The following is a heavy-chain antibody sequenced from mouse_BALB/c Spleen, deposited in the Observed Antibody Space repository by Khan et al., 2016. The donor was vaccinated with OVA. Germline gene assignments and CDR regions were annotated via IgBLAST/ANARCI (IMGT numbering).Heavy chain of an antibody. CDR2: IDPSDSET. V-gene: IGHV1-61*01. CDR1: AYTFTSYW. J-gene: IGHJ4*01. Sequence: QVQLQQSGAELVRPGASVKLSCKASAYTFTSYWMNWVKQRPGQGLEWIGMIDPSDSETHYNQMFQDKATLTVDKSSSTAYMQLSSLTSEDTAVYYYATCLMDAMDYWGQGTSVTVSS. CDR3: ATCLMDAMDY.